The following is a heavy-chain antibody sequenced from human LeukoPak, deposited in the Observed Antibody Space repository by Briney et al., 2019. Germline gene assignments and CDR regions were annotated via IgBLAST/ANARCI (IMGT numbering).Heavy chain of an antibody. CDR1: GGSISSYY. J-gene: IGHJ4*02. CDR2: IYYSGST. CDR3: ARLYPQYGSGSYSAFDY. Sequence: SETLSLTCTVSGGSISSYYWSWIRQPPGKGLEWIGYIYYSGSTNYNPSLQSRVTISVDTSKNQFSLRLSSVTAADTAVYYCARLYPQYGSGSYSAFDYWGQGTLVTVSS. D-gene: IGHD3-10*01. V-gene: IGHV4-59*08.